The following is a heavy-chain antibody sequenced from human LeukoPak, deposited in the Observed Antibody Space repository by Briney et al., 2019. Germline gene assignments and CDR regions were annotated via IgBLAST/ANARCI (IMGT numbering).Heavy chain of an antibody. CDR3: ARHTSDYGDHGGVDY. CDR2: IYYSGGT. D-gene: IGHD4-17*01. Sequence: SETLSLTCTVSGGSISSYYWSWVRQPPGKGLEWIGYIYYSGGTNYNPSLKSRVTISVDTYKNQFSLNLSSVTAADTAVYYCARHTSDYGDHGGVDYWGQGTLVTVSS. J-gene: IGHJ4*02. CDR1: GGSISSYY. V-gene: IGHV4-59*08.